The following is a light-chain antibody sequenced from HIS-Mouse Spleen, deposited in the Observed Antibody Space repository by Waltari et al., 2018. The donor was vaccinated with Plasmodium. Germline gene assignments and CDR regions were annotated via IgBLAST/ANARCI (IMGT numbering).Light chain of an antibody. Sequence: SYELTQPPSVSVSPGQTARINCSGDELPKKYAYWYQQKSGQAPVLVIYEDSKRPSGIPERFSGSSSGTMATLTISGAQVEDEADYYCYSTDSSGYHYVFGTGTKVTVL. J-gene: IGLJ1*01. CDR3: YSTDSSGYHYV. CDR1: ELPKKY. CDR2: EDS. V-gene: IGLV3-10*01.